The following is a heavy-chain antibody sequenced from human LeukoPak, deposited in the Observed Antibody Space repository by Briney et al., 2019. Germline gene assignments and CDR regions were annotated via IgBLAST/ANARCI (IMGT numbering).Heavy chain of an antibody. V-gene: IGHV4-61*08. CDR2: IYYSGST. D-gene: IGHD3-16*01. Sequence: SETLSLTCSVSGGSISSGAYYWSWIRQPPGKGLEWIGYIYYSGSTNYNPSLKSRVTISVDTSKNQFSLKLSSVTAADTAVYYCATEYGGNYWGQGTLVTVSS. CDR3: ATEYGGNY. CDR1: GGSISSGAYY. J-gene: IGHJ4*02.